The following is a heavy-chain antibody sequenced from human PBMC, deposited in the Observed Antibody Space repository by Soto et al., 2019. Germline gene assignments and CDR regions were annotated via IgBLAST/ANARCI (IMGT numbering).Heavy chain of an antibody. J-gene: IGHJ4*02. D-gene: IGHD3-3*01. Sequence: PGGSLRLSCAASGFTFSSYGMHWVRQAPGKGLEWVAVIWYDGSNKYYADSVKGRFTISRDNSKNTLYLQMNSLRAEDTAVYYCARTYYDFWSGYFTGPFDYWGQGTLVTVSS. CDR3: ARTYYDFWSGYFTGPFDY. V-gene: IGHV3-33*01. CDR1: GFTFSSYG. CDR2: IWYDGSNK.